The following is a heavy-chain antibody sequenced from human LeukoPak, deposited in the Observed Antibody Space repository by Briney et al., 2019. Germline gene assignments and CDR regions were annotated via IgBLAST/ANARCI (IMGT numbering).Heavy chain of an antibody. D-gene: IGHD1-26*01. CDR2: IYYSGST. J-gene: IGHJ5*02. CDR1: GGSISSGGEY. CDR3: VRDVGSWWFDP. V-gene: IGHV4-31*03. Sequence: SETLSLTCTVSGGSISSGGEYWSWIRQHPGKGLEWIGYIYYSGSTYYNPTLKSRVTISLDTSKNQFSLKLSAVTAADTAVYYCVRDVGSWWFDPWGQGTLVTVSS.